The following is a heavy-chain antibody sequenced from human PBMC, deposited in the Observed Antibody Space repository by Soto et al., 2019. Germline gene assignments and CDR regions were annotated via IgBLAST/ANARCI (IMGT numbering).Heavy chain of an antibody. CDR2: IYSGGST. J-gene: IGHJ4*02. Sequence: VVSLRLSCAASGFTVSSNYMSWVRQAPGKGLEWVSVIYSGGSTYYADSVKGRFTISRDNSKNTLYLQMNSLRAEDTAVYYCARARFLWFDFDYWGQGTLVTVSS. CDR1: GFTVSSNY. V-gene: IGHV3-53*01. CDR3: ARARFLWFDFDY. D-gene: IGHD3-10*01.